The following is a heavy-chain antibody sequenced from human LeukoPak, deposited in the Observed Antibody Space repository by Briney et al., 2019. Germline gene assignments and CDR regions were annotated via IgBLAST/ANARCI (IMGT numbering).Heavy chain of an antibody. V-gene: IGHV1-8*03. J-gene: IGHJ3*02. CDR1: GYTFTSYG. CDR3: ARLGYYDFWSGYPEGAFDI. Sequence: ASVKVSCKASGYTFTSYGISWVRQAPGQGLEWVGWMNPNSGNTGYAQKFQGRVTITRNTSISTVYMELSSLRSEDTAVYYCARLGYYDFWSGYPEGAFDIWGQGTMVTVSS. D-gene: IGHD3-3*01. CDR2: MNPNSGNT.